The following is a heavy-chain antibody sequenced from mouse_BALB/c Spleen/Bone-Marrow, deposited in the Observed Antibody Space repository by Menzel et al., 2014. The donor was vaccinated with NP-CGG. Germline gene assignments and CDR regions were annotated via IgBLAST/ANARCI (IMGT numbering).Heavy chain of an antibody. Sequence: VQLQQSGPDLVKPGASVKISCKASGYSFSGYFMNWVKQSHGKSLEWIGRINPYNGESFYYQKFKDKATLTVDKSSTTAHMDLLSLTSEDSAVYYCGRGGTVVTKGSTYWYFDLWGAGTTVTVSS. D-gene: IGHD1-1*01. J-gene: IGHJ1*01. CDR1: GYSFSGYF. CDR3: GRGGTVVTKGSTYWYFDL. V-gene: IGHV1-37*01. CDR2: INPYNGES.